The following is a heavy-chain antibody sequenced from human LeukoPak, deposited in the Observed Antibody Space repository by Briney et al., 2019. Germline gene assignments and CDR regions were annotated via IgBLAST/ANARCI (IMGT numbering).Heavy chain of an antibody. CDR1: GGSISSYY. CDR2: IYYSGST. V-gene: IGHV4-59*01. Sequence: PSETLSLXCTVSGGSISSYYWRWIRQPPGKGLEWIGYIYYSGSTNYNPSLKSRVTISVDTSKNQFSLKLSSVTAADTAVYYCASQSWDSSGYYFDYWGQGTLVTVSS. CDR3: ASQSWDSSGYYFDY. D-gene: IGHD3-22*01. J-gene: IGHJ4*02.